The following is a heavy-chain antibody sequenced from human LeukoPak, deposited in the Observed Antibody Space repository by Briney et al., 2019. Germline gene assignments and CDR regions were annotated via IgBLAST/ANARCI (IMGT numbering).Heavy chain of an antibody. CDR3: TRERRDGHKVYFDY. V-gene: IGHV4-59*01. CDR2: VYYSGST. CDR1: GFTFSSYS. Sequence: GSLRLSCAASGFTFSSYSMNWVRQAPGKGLEWIGYVYYSGSTNYNPSLKSRVTISVDTSKNQFSLRLSSVTAADTAVYYCTRERRDGHKVYFDYWGQGTLVTVSS. J-gene: IGHJ4*02. D-gene: IGHD5-24*01.